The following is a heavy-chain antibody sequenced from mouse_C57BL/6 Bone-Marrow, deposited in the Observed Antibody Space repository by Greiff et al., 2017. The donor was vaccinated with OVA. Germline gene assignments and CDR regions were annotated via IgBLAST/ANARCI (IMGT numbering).Heavy chain of an antibody. D-gene: IGHD2-3*01. Sequence: EVMLVESGGDLVKPGGSLKLSCAASGFTFSSYGMSWVRQTPDKRLEWVATISSGGSYTYYPDSVQGRFTISRDTATNTLYLQMSSLKSEDTAMYYCARLDGYPDYWGQGTTLTVSS. V-gene: IGHV5-6*01. CDR2: ISSGGSYT. CDR3: ARLDGYPDY. J-gene: IGHJ2*01. CDR1: GFTFSSYG.